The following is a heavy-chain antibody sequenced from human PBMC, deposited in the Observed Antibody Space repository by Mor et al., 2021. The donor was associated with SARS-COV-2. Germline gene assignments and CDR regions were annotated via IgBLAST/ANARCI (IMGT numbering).Heavy chain of an antibody. J-gene: IGHJ4*02. Sequence: VRGRFTISRDNARNTLYLQLNSLRDEDTAVYYCARGNTGYCNFDSWGQGTLVTVSS. D-gene: IGHD5-12*01. CDR3: ARGNTGYCNFDS. V-gene: IGHV3-74*01.